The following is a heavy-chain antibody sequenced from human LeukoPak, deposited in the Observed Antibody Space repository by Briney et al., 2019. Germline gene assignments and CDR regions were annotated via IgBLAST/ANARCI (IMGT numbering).Heavy chain of an antibody. V-gene: IGHV1-2*02. Sequence: ASVKVSCNASGYTFTGYYMHWVRQAPGQGLEWMGWINPNSGGTNYAQKFQGRATTTRDTSISTAYMELSRLRSDDTAVYYCAREDNDAFDIWGQGTMVTVSS. CDR1: GYTFTGYY. CDR3: AREDNDAFDI. J-gene: IGHJ3*02. CDR2: INPNSGGT. D-gene: IGHD2-15*01.